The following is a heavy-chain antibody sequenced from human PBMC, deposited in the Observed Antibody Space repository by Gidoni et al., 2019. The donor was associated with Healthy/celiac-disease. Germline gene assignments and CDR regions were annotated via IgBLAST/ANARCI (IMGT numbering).Heavy chain of an antibody. CDR1: GYTFTSYY. CDR3: ARDRLIIYYYDSSGGMDV. CDR2: INPSGGST. D-gene: IGHD3-22*01. J-gene: IGHJ6*02. Sequence: QVQLVQSGAEVKKPGASVKVSCKASGYTFTSYYMHWVRQAPGQGLEWMGIINPSGGSTSYAQKFQGRVTMTRDTSTSTVYMVLSSLRSEDTAVYYCARDRLIIYYYDSSGGMDVWGQGTTVTVSS. V-gene: IGHV1-46*01.